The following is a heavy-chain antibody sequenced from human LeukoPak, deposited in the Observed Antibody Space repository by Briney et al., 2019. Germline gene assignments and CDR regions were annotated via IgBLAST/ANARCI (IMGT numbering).Heavy chain of an antibody. Sequence: EASVKVSCKASGGTFSSYAISWVRQAPGQGLEWMGGIIPIFGTANYAQKFQGRVTMTRDTSISTAYMELSRLRSDDTAVYYCARVTTMVRGVSRDYWGQGTLVTVSS. CDR3: ARVTTMVRGVSRDY. J-gene: IGHJ4*02. CDR1: GGTFSSYA. D-gene: IGHD3-10*01. V-gene: IGHV1-69*05. CDR2: IIPIFGTA.